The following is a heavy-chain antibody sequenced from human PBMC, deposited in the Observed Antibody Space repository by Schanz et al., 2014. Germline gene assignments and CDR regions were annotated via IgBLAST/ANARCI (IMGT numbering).Heavy chain of an antibody. V-gene: IGHV7-4-1*02. Sequence: QVQLVQSGSELKKPGASVNISCKASGYTFTTYALNWVRQAPGQGLEWMGWTNSNTGNPTYAPAFTGRFVFSLDTSVSTAYLQIIGLQDEDSAVFYCARGRGGNTGYEAADYWGQGTRVTVSS. CDR3: ARGRGGNTGYEAADY. J-gene: IGHJ4*02. CDR2: TNSNTGNP. CDR1: GYTFTTYA. D-gene: IGHD5-12*01.